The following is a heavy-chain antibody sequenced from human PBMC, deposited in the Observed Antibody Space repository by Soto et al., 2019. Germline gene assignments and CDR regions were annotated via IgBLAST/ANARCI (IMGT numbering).Heavy chain of an antibody. CDR2: IYWNDEK. Sequence: SGPTLVNPTQTLTLTCTFSGFSLSTSGAGVGWIRQPPGKALEWLALIYWNDEKRYSPSLKSRLTITKDTSKTQVVLTMTNMDPVDTATYYCAHRPYYCARGKRVRGVILGNWFDPWGQGTLVTVSS. V-gene: IGHV2-5*01. CDR1: GFSLSTSGAG. J-gene: IGHJ5*02. CDR3: AHRPYYCARGKRVRGVILGNWFDP. D-gene: IGHD3-10*01.